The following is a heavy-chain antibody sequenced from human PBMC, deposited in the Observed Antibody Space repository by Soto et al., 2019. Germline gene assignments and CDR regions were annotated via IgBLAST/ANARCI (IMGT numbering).Heavy chain of an antibody. CDR2: IKQDGSEK. J-gene: IGHJ3*02. Sequence: EVQLVESGGGLVQPGGSLRLSCAASGFTFSSYWMCWVRQAPGKGLEWVANIKQDGSEKYYVDSVKGRFTISRDNAKNSLSLQMNSLRAEDTAVYYCVRDFPGPFNIWGQGTMVTVSS. V-gene: IGHV3-7*01. CDR3: VRDFPGPFNI. CDR1: GFTFSSYW.